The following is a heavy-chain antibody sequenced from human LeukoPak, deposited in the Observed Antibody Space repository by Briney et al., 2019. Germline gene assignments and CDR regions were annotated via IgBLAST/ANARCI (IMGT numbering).Heavy chain of an antibody. CDR3: ARAAPLTGYCSSTSCENWFDP. Sequence: GGSLRLSCAASGFTFSTYGMSWVRQAPGKGLVWVSRINSDGSSTSYADSVKGRFTISRDNAKNTLYLQMNSLRAEDTAVYYCARAAPLTGYCSSTSCENWFDPWGQGTLVTVSS. CDR2: INSDGSST. D-gene: IGHD2-2*01. CDR1: GFTFSTYG. V-gene: IGHV3-74*01. J-gene: IGHJ5*02.